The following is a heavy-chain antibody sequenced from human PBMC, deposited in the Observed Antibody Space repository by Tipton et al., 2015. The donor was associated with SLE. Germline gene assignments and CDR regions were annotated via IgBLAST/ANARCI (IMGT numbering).Heavy chain of an antibody. CDR2: ISYDGSKK. Sequence: SLRLSCAASGFTFNSYAIHWVRQAPGKGLEWVALISYDGSKKYYADSVKGRFTISRDNSKDTLSLQMKSLRAGDTAVYYCVRDVGSSGQNYYHFMDVWGKGTTVTVTS. V-gene: IGHV3-30*04. CDR3: VRDVGSSGQNYYHFMDV. J-gene: IGHJ6*03. D-gene: IGHD3-22*01. CDR1: GFTFNSYA.